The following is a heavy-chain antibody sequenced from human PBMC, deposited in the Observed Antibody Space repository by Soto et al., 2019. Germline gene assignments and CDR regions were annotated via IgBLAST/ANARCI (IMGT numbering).Heavy chain of an antibody. D-gene: IGHD5-18*01. Sequence: SETLSLTCTVSGGSISSGGYYWSWIRQPPGKGLEWIGSIYYSGSTYYNPSLKSRVTISVDTSKNQFSLKLSSVTAADTAVYYCARVGYSYGVDYWGQGTLVTVSS. V-gene: IGHV4-39*07. CDR1: GGSISSGGYY. CDR2: IYYSGST. J-gene: IGHJ4*02. CDR3: ARVGYSYGVDY.